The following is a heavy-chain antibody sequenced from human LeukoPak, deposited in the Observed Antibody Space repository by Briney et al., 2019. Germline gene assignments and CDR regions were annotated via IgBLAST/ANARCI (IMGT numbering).Heavy chain of an antibody. Sequence: KTGGSLRLSCVASGFIVSSNYMSWVRQAPGKGLEWVSVIYSGGSTYYADSVKGRFTISRDNSKNTLYLQMNSLRAEDTAVYYCARDYVAYGDWRPLDYWGQGTLVTVSS. J-gene: IGHJ4*02. D-gene: IGHD4-17*01. CDR3: ARDYVAYGDWRPLDY. V-gene: IGHV3-53*01. CDR2: IYSGGST. CDR1: GFIVSSNY.